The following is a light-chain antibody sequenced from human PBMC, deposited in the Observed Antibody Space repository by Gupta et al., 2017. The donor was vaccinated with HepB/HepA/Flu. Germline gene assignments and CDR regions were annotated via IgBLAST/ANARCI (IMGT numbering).Light chain of an antibody. CDR2: EFT. J-gene: IGLJ3*02. Sequence: QSALTPPSYVSASRGQTITISVTGSTSDVGTYNLFSWYQQSPRKVPKFIIYEFTKWPSGVSSRCAASESGITRALTISGLQAEDEADYCCGSDAGMDTVVCGGGTKLTVL. CDR3: GSDAGMDTVV. CDR1: TSDVGTYNL. V-gene: IGLV2-23*02.